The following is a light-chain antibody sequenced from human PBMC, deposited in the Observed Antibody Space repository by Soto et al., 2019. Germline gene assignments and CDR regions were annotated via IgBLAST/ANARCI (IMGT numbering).Light chain of an antibody. Sequence: DIQMTQSPSTLSASVGDTVTITCRASQSINSWLAWYQQKPGKAPKLLIYKASSVESGVPSRFSGSGSGTEFTLTIRSLQPDDFATYYCQQYNSYPWTFGKGTKVEIK. CDR3: QQYNSYPWT. J-gene: IGKJ1*01. CDR2: KAS. V-gene: IGKV1-5*03. CDR1: QSINSW.